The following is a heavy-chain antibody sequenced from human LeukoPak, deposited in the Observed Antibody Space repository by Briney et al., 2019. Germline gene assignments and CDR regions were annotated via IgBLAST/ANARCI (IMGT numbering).Heavy chain of an antibody. V-gene: IGHV4-30-2*01. CDR1: GGSISSGGYS. CDR2: IYHSGST. J-gene: IGHJ3*02. D-gene: IGHD3-10*01. CDR3: ARAPMVRGVTPGAFDI. Sequence: KPSQTLSLTCAVSGGSISSGGYSWSWIRQPPGKGLEWIGYIYHSGSTYYNPSLKSRVTISVDRSKNQFSLKLSSVTAADTAVYYCARAPMVRGVTPGAFDIWGQGTMVTVSS.